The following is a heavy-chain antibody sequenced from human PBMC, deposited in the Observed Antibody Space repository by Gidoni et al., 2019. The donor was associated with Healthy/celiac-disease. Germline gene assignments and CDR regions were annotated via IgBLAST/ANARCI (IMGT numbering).Heavy chain of an antibody. CDR1: GFTFSSYA. D-gene: IGHD1-26*01. CDR3: AREGDLVGATADYYYGMDV. CDR2: ISYDGSNK. J-gene: IGHJ6*02. V-gene: IGHV3-30-3*01. Sequence: QVQLVESGGGVVQPGRSLRLSCAASGFTFSSYAMTWVRQAPGKGLEWVAVISYDGSNKYYADSVKGRFTISRDNSKNTLYLQMNSLRAEDTAVYYCAREGDLVGATADYYYGMDVWGQGTTVTVSS.